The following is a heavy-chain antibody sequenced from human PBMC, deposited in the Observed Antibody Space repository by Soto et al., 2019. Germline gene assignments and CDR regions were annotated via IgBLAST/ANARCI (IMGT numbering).Heavy chain of an antibody. V-gene: IGHV3-74*01. D-gene: IGHD5-12*01. CDR1: GFTFSSYW. J-gene: IGHJ6*02. CDR3: TRDKPYDYYYYGMDV. Sequence: GGSLRLSCAASGFTFSSYWMHWVRQAPGKGLVWVSRINSDGSSTSYADSVKGRFTISRDNAKNTLYLQMNSLRAEDTAVYYCTRDKPYDYYYYGMDVWGQGTTVTVSS. CDR2: INSDGSST.